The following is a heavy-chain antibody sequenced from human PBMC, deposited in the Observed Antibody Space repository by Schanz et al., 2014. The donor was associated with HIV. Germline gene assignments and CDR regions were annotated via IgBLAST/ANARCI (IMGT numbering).Heavy chain of an antibody. CDR3: TRDVLYYGGYYFDS. J-gene: IGHJ4*02. CDR2: IKQDGGEK. CDR1: GFTFSSYW. D-gene: IGHD1-26*01. V-gene: IGHV3-7*01. Sequence: EVQLVESGGGLVQPGGSLRLSCAASGFTFSSYWMSWVREAPGKGLEWVANIKQDGGEKHYVDSVKGRFTISRDNVKNSLYLQMNTVTAEDTAIYFCTRDVLYYGGYYFDSWGQGILVTVSS.